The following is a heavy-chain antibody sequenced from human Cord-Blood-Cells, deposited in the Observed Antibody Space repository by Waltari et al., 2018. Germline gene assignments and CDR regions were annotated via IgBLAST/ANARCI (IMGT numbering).Heavy chain of an antibody. CDR2: INHSGST. Sequence: QVQLQQWGAGLLKPSETLSLTCAVYGGSFSGYYWSWIRQPPGKGLEWIGEINHSGSTNYNPSLKSRVTISVDTSKNQFSLKLSSVTAADTAVYYCAIIQSSSWYYFDYWGQGTLVTVSS. J-gene: IGHJ4*02. CDR1: GGSFSGYY. V-gene: IGHV4-34*01. D-gene: IGHD6-13*01. CDR3: AIIQSSSWYYFDY.